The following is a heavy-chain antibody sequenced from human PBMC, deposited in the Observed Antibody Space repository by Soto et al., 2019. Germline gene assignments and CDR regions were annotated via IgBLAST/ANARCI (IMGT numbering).Heavy chain of an antibody. Sequence: PGGSLRLSCAASGFTFSSYAMSWVRQAPGKGLEWVSAISGSGGSTYYADSVKGRFTISRDNSKNTLYLQMNSLRAEDTAVYYCAQRVHTGVTKFYYFDYWGQGTLVTVYS. J-gene: IGHJ4*02. CDR1: GFTFSSYA. CDR2: ISGSGGST. CDR3: AQRVHTGVTKFYYFDY. D-gene: IGHD2-8*01. V-gene: IGHV3-23*01.